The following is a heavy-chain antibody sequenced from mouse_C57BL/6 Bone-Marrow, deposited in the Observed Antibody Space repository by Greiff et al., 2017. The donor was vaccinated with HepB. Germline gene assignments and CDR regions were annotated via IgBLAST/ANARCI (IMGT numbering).Heavy chain of an antibody. CDR3: ARSEVITTAMDY. J-gene: IGHJ4*01. CDR2: IGPANGNT. Sequence: EVKLVESVAELVRPGASVKLSCTASGFNIKHTYMHWVKQRPEQGLAWIGRIGPANGNTKYAPKFQGKATITAYTSSNTAYLPLSSLTSEDTAIYYCARSEVITTAMDYWGQGTSVTVSS. V-gene: IGHV14-3*01. CDR1: GFNIKHTY. D-gene: IGHD1-1*01.